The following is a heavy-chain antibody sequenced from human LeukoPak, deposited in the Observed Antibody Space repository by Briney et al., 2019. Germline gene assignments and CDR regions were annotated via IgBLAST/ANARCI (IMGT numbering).Heavy chain of an antibody. D-gene: IGHD6-13*01. CDR1: GFTFSSSA. Sequence: GGSLRLSCAASGFTFSSSAMSWVRQVPGKGLEWVSGISASGGSTSYADSVRGRFTISRDNSKNTLYVQMNSLRDEDTAVYYCAKDRIAAADPRWFDPWGQGTLVTVSS. CDR3: AKDRIAAADPRWFDP. J-gene: IGHJ5*02. V-gene: IGHV3-23*01. CDR2: ISASGGST.